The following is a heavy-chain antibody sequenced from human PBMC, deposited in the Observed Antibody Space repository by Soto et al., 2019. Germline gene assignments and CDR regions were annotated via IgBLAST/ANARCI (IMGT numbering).Heavy chain of an antibody. CDR2: INWNGRTK. CDR1: GFSFDDYG. Sequence: VGSLRLSCAASGFSFDDYGMSWVRQVPGKRLEWVAGINWNGRTKDYVDSVKGRFTISRDTAKSSVYLQMNSLRAEDTALYFCARASPRGRYFDWLIFPLGHWGQGTLVTVSS. V-gene: IGHV3-20*04. D-gene: IGHD3-9*01. CDR3: ARASPRGRYFDWLIFPLGH. J-gene: IGHJ4*02.